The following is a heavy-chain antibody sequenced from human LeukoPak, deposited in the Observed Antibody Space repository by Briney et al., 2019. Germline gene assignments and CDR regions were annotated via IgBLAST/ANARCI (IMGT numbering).Heavy chain of an antibody. V-gene: IGHV3-23*01. CDR2: LSGSGSTT. CDR3: AKAGYSSSWPFDY. D-gene: IGHD6-13*01. Sequence: GGSLRLSCAASGFSFSSNRMSWVPQAPGKGLEWVSALSGSGSTTYYADSVKGRFTISRDNSKNTVFLQMNSLRVEDTAVYYCAKAGYSSSWPFDYWGQGTQVTVSS. CDR1: GFSFSSNR. J-gene: IGHJ4*02.